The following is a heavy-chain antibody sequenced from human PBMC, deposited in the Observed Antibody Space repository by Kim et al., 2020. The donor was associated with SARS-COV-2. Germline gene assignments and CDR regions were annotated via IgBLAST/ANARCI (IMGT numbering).Heavy chain of an antibody. J-gene: IGHJ5*02. CDR3: TTEGIAAAGTIWFDP. D-gene: IGHD6-13*01. Sequence: APVEGRFTISRDDSKHTLYLQMNSLKNEHTAVYYCTTEGIAAAGTIWFDPWGQGTLVTVSS. V-gene: IGHV3-15*01.